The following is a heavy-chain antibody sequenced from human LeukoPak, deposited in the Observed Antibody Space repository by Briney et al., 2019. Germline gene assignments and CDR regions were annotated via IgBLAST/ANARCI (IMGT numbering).Heavy chain of an antibody. J-gene: IGHJ4*02. CDR2: ISGYNGHT. V-gene: IGHV1-18*04. D-gene: IGHD5-18*01. CDR3: ARVPNPRNTYGYNDK. CDR1: GYAFSDHG. Sequence: ASVKVSCTASGYAFSDHGVNWVRQAPGQGREWMGWISGYNGHTSYAQKFQGRVMVTTDRSTNTAYLELRSLRSDDTAVYYCARVPNPRNTYGYNDKWGQGTLVTVSS.